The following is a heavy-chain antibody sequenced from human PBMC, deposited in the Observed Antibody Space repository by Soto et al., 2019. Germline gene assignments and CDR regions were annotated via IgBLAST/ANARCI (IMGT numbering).Heavy chain of an antibody. CDR1: GGSISSGDYY. V-gene: IGHV4-30-4*01. CDR2: IYYSGST. Sequence: PSETLSLTCTVSGGSISSGDYYWSWIRQPPGKGLEWIGSIYYSGSTYYNPSLKSRVTISVDTSKNQFSLKLSSVTAADTAVYYCAIDIPTRTNILRDCHPASGQGSLVTVSS. D-gene: IGHD1-26*01. CDR3: AIDIPTRTNILRDCHPA. J-gene: IGHJ5*02.